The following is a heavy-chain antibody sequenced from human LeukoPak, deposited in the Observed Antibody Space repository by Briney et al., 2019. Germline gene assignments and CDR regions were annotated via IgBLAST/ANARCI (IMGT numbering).Heavy chain of an antibody. V-gene: IGHV4-30-4*01. CDR1: GVSISGGDYY. CDR2: IYYTGST. Sequence: SETLSLTCSVSGVSISGGDYYWIWIRQTPGKGLEWIGSIYYTGSTYYNASLKSRVTISVDTSKSQFSLKLSSVTAADTAVYYCARDAGGGYSYGYSDSWGQGTLVTVSS. CDR3: ARDAGGGYSYGYSDS. J-gene: IGHJ4*02. D-gene: IGHD5-18*01.